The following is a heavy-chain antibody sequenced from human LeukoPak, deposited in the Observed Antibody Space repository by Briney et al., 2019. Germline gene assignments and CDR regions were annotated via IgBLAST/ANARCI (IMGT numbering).Heavy chain of an antibody. CDR1: GFTFSSYA. Sequence: QPGRSLRLSCAASGFTFSSYAMRWVRQAPGKGLEWVAVISYDGSNKYYADSVEGRFTISRDNSKNTLYLQMNSLRAEDSAVYYCAKDLSGSSWPTLSDYWGQGTLVTVSS. CDR2: ISYDGSNK. CDR3: AKDLSGSSWPTLSDY. J-gene: IGHJ4*02. V-gene: IGHV3-30-3*01. D-gene: IGHD6-13*01.